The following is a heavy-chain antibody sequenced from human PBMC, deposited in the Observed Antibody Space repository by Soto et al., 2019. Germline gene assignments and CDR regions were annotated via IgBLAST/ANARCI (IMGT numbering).Heavy chain of an antibody. CDR3: ARDRGSYALDY. CDR2: ISANNGNT. Sequence: QVQLVQSGAEVKKPGASVKVSCKASGYTFTSYGISWVRQAPGQGLEWMGWISANNGNTNYAQKLQGRVTMTTDTSTSTAYKELRILRSADTSVYYCARDRGSYALDYWGQGTLVTVSS. D-gene: IGHD1-26*01. CDR1: GYTFTSYG. J-gene: IGHJ4*02. V-gene: IGHV1-18*01.